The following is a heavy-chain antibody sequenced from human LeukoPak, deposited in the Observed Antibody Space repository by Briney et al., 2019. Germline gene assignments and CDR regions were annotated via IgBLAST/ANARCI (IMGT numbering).Heavy chain of an antibody. CDR1: GFTFSSYA. J-gene: IGHJ4*02. V-gene: IGHV3-23*01. CDR3: AKDQYSSDNFDY. D-gene: IGHD6-19*01. CDR2: ISGRGGST. Sequence: GESLRLSCAASGFTFSSYAMTWVRQAPGKGLEWVSAISGRGGSTYYADSVKGRFTISRDNSKNTLYLQMNSLRAEDTAVYYCAKDQYSSDNFDYWGQGTLVTVSS.